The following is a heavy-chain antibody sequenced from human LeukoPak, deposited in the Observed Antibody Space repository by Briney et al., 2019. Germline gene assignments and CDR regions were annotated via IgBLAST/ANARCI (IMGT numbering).Heavy chain of an antibody. Sequence: PSETLSLTCTVSGGAISSGDYYWSWIRQPPGKGLEWIGYIYYSGSTYYNPSPNSRVTISVDTSKNQFSLKLSSVTAADTAVYYCARAFGVVIGDYWGQGTLVTVSS. CDR3: ARAFGVVIGDY. CDR1: GGAISSGDYY. D-gene: IGHD3-3*01. CDR2: IYYSGST. J-gene: IGHJ4*02. V-gene: IGHV4-30-4*08.